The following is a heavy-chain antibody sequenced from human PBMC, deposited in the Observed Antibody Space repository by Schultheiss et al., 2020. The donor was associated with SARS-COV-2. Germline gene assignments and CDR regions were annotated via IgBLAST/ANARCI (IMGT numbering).Heavy chain of an antibody. V-gene: IGHV3-48*03. CDR1: GFTFSSYE. Sequence: VGSLRLSCAASGFTFSSYEMNWVRQAPGKGLEWVSYISSSGSTIYYADSVKGRFTISRDNAKNSLYLQMNSLRAEDTAVYYCARDKDGWDFDILGQWTMVTVSS. J-gene: IGHJ3*02. D-gene: IGHD3-10*01. CDR3: ARDKDGWDFDI. CDR2: ISSSGSTI.